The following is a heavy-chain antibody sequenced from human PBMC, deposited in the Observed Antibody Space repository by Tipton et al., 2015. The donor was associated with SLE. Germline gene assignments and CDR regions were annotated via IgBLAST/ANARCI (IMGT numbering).Heavy chain of an antibody. D-gene: IGHD2-15*01. CDR2: IYYSGST. J-gene: IGHJ5*02. Sequence: LRLSCTVSGGSISSHYWSWIRQPPGEGLEWIGYIYYSGSTNYNPSLKSRVTISVDTSKNQFSLKLSSVTAADTAVYYCASILGYCSGGSCWPRNWFDPWGQGTLVTVSS. CDR1: GGSISSHY. V-gene: IGHV4-59*11. CDR3: ASILGYCSGGSCWPRNWFDP.